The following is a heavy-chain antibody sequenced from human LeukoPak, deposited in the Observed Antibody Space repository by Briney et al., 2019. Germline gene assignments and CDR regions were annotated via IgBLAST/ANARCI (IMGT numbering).Heavy chain of an antibody. CDR2: IYSGGST. V-gene: IGHV3-66*01. D-gene: IGHD1-26*01. CDR1: GFTFSSYG. CDR3: ARARSGSYSLDY. Sequence: PGGSLRLSCAASGFTFSSYGMRWVRQAPGKGLEWVSVIYSGGSTYYADSVKGRFTISRDNSKNSLYLQMNSLRAEDTAVYYCARARSGSYSLDYWGQGTLVTVSS. J-gene: IGHJ4*02.